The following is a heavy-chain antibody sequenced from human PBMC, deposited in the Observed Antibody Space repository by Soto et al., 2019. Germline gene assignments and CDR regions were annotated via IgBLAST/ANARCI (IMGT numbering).Heavy chain of an antibody. V-gene: IGHV3-21*01. Sequence: GGSLRLSCAASGFTFSSYSMNWVRQAPGKGLEWVSSISSSSSYIYYADSVKGRFTISRDNAKNSLYLQMNSLGAEDTAVYYCARKRRGIAAADGLWFDPWGQGTLVTVSS. J-gene: IGHJ5*02. CDR1: GFTFSSYS. CDR3: ARKRRGIAAADGLWFDP. CDR2: ISSSSSYI. D-gene: IGHD6-13*01.